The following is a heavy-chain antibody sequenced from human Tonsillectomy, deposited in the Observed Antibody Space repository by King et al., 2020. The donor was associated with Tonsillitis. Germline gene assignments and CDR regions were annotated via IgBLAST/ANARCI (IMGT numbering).Heavy chain of an antibody. CDR1: GYTFTTYG. D-gene: IGHD1-26*01. CDR2: NSAYNGNT. V-gene: IGHV1-18*01. J-gene: IGHJ4*02. CDR3: ARDVGGELPFDH. Sequence: VQLVESGAEVKKPGASVKVSCKASGYTFTTYGISWVRQAPGQGLEWMGWNSAYNGNTNYAQKLQGSVTMTTDTSTTTVYMELRSLRSDDTAVYYCARDVGGELPFDHWGQGTLVTVSS.